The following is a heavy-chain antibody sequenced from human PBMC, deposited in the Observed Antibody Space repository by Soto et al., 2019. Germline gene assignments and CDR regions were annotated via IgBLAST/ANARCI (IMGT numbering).Heavy chain of an antibody. CDR1: GFTFSGAA. CDR3: ARAGPSGVTGEGFDP. J-gene: IGHJ5*02. Sequence: GGSLRLSCAASGFTFSGAAMHWVRQASGKGLEWVGRIRNKTKNYATAYAASVKGRFTISRDDSKNTAFLQMNSLKIEDTAVYYCARAGPSGVTGEGFDPWGQGTLVTVSS. CDR2: IRNKTKNYAT. V-gene: IGHV3-73*01. D-gene: IGHD2-21*02.